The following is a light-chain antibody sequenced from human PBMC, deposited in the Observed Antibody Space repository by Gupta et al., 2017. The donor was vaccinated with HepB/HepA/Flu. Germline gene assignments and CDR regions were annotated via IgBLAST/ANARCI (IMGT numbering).Light chain of an antibody. J-gene: IGLJ1*01. V-gene: IGLV3-1*01. CDR3: QAWDRSTAV. CDR1: ELGAKY. Sequence: SYELTQPPSVSVSPGQTASITCSGNELGAKYASWYQQRPGQSPVLVIYQDDKRPSGIPERFSGSNSGNTATLTISGTQAMDEADYYCQAWDRSTAVFGTGTKVTVL. CDR2: QDD.